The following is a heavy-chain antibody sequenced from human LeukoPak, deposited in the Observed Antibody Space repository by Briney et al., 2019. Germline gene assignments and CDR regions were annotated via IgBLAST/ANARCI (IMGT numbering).Heavy chain of an antibody. CDR2: INPNGGGT. J-gene: IGHJ4*02. Sequence: GASVKVSCKASGYTFTGYYMHWVRQAPGQELEWMGWINPNGGGTNYAQKFQGRVTMTTDTSISTAYMELGGLRYDDTAVYYCARVSSSGDYYDNWGQGTLVTVSS. CDR1: GYTFTGYY. CDR3: ARVSSSGDYYDN. V-gene: IGHV1-2*02. D-gene: IGHD3-10*01.